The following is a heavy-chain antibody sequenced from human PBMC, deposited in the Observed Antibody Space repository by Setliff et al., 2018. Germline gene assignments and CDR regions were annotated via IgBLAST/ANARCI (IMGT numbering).Heavy chain of an antibody. Sequence: ASVKVSCKASGYTFTGYYMHWVRQATGRGLEWMGWMNPNSGNTGYAQKFQGRVTITRNTSISTAYMELSSLRSEDTAVYYCARVKVIVGATPRTYYMDVWGKGTTVTV. V-gene: IGHV1-8*03. CDR3: ARVKVIVGATPRTYYMDV. CDR2: MNPNSGNT. J-gene: IGHJ6*03. D-gene: IGHD1-26*01. CDR1: GYTFTGYY.